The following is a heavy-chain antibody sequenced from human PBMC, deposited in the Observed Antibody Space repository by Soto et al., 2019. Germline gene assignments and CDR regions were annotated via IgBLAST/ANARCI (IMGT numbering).Heavy chain of an antibody. V-gene: IGHV4-30-2*01. J-gene: IGHJ6*02. CDR2: TYHSGST. Sequence: SETLSLTCAVSGASISRSGYSWSWIRQPPGKGLEWIGYTYHSGSTYYNPSLKSRVTISVDRSKNQFSLKLSSVTAADTAVYYCARAHYGDYGYGMDVWGQGTTVTVSS. CDR1: GASISRSGYS. D-gene: IGHD4-17*01. CDR3: ARAHYGDYGYGMDV.